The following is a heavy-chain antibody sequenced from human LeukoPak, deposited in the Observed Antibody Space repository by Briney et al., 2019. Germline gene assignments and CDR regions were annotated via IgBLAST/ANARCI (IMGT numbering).Heavy chain of an antibody. CDR2: IWYDGSNK. D-gene: IGHD6-13*01. Sequence: PGGSLRLSCAASGFTFSSYGMHWVRQAPGKGLGWVAVIWYDGSNKYYADSVKGRFTISRDNSKNTLYLQMNSLRAEDTAVYYCARAPQSSSWDDPDGTMGYWGQGTLVTVSS. CDR1: GFTFSSYG. J-gene: IGHJ4*02. V-gene: IGHV3-33*01. CDR3: ARAPQSSSWDDPDGTMGY.